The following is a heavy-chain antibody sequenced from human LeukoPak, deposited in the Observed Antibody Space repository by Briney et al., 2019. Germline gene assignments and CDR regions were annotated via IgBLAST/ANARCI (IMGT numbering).Heavy chain of an antibody. CDR2: T. D-gene: IGHD1-26*01. CDR3: VRILGRYQEGMDV. J-gene: IGHJ6*02. Sequence: SETLSLTCTVSGGSLTDGDYYWGWVRQPPGTGLQWIATTYEGASLKSRVSISLDTSKNQFFLRLTSVTAADTAVYYCVRILGRYQEGMDVWGPGITVTVSS. V-gene: IGHV4-39*07. CDR1: GGSLTDGDYY.